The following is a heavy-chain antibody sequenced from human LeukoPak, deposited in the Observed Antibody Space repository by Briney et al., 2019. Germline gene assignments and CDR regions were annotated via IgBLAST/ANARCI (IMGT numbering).Heavy chain of an antibody. CDR2: VSRSSSYI. CDR1: GFTFSSYS. V-gene: IGHV3-21*01. Sequence: KTGGSLRLSCAASGFTFSSYSMNWVRQAPGKGLEWVSYVSRSSSYIYYAGSVKGRFTISRENAKNSLYLQMNSLRAEDMAVYYCARDLGYYGAGSPYDYWGQGTLVTVSS. D-gene: IGHD3-10*01. J-gene: IGHJ4*02. CDR3: ARDLGYYGAGSPYDY.